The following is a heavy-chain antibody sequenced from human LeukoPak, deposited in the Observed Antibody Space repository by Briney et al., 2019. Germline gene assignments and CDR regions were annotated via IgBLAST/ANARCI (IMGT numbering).Heavy chain of an antibody. D-gene: IGHD3-9*01. J-gene: IGHJ6*02. Sequence: PGGSLRLSCAASGFTFSSYAMSWVRQAPGKGLEWVSAISGSGGSTYYADSVKGRFTISRDNSKNTLYLQMNSLRAEDTAVYYCAKGMGDFDWLLALYGMDVWGQGTTVTVSS. CDR2: ISGSGGST. CDR3: AKGMGDFDWLLALYGMDV. CDR1: GFTFSSYA. V-gene: IGHV3-23*01.